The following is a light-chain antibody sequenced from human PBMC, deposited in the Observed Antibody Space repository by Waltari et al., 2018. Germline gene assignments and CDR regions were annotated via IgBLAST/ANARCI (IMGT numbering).Light chain of an antibody. CDR2: RNN. J-gene: IGLJ2*01. CDR3: AAWDDSLSVLV. V-gene: IGLV1-47*01. Sequence: QSVLTQPPSASGTPGQRVTISCSGSSSNIGSNSVYWYQQLPGTTPKLLIYRNNQRPSGVPDRFSGSKSGTSASLAISGLRSEDEADYYCAAWDDSLSVLVFGGGTKLTVL. CDR1: SSNIGSNS.